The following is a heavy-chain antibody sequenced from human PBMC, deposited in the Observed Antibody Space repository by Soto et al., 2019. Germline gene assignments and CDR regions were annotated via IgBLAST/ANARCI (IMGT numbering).Heavy chain of an antibody. CDR2: ISWNSGSI. J-gene: IGHJ4*02. CDR1: GFTFDDYA. Sequence: DVQLVESGGGLVQPGRSLRLSCAASGFTFDDYAMHWVRQAPGKGLEWVSGISWNSGSIGYADSVKGRFTISRDNAKNSLYPQMNSLRAADTALYYCAKARHWNDFDYWGQGTLVTVSS. D-gene: IGHD1-1*01. V-gene: IGHV3-9*01. CDR3: AKARHWNDFDY.